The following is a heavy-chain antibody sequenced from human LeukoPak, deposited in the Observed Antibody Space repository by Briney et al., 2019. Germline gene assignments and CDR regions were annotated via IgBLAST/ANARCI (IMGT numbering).Heavy chain of an antibody. D-gene: IGHD3-10*01. CDR1: GFTFSNAW. V-gene: IGHV3-15*07. J-gene: IGHJ3*02. Sequence: GGSLRLSCAASGFTFSNAWMNWVRRAPGKGLEWVGRVKSKTDGETTDYAAPVKGRFTISRDDSKNTLYLQMNNLKIEDTAVYYCITDLGSGRRNDAFDIWGQGTMVTVSS. CDR2: VKSKTDGETT. CDR3: ITDLGSGRRNDAFDI.